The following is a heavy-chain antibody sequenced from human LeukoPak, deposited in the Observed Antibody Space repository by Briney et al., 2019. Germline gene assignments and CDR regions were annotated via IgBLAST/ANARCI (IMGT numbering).Heavy chain of an antibody. Sequence: SETLSLTGTVSGGSISSYYWSWIRQPAGTGLEWIGRIYTSGSTNYNPSLKSRVTMSVDTSKNQFSLKLSSVTAADTAVYYCARDRGARAIITIFGVARGVAYGMDVWGQGTTVTVSS. V-gene: IGHV4-4*07. J-gene: IGHJ6*02. CDR2: IYTSGST. D-gene: IGHD3-3*01. CDR1: GGSISSYY. CDR3: ARDRGARAIITIFGVARGVAYGMDV.